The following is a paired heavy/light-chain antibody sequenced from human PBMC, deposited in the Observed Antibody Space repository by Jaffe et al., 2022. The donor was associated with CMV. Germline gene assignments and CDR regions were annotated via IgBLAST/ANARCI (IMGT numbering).Light chain of an antibody. CDR1: QSLTNF. V-gene: IGKV3-11*01. CDR2: DAS. Sequence: EIVLTQSPATLSLSPGERVTLSCRASQSLTNFLGWYQQKPGQAPRLLIYDASNRAAGIPTRFSGSGSGTDFTLTISNLEPEDFAVYYCQQRGYWYTFGQGTKLEIK. CDR3: QQRGYWYT. J-gene: IGKJ2*01.
Heavy chain of an antibody. V-gene: IGHV3-15*01. Sequence: EVQLVDSGGGLVEPGGSLRLSCAASGFSSTNAYMTWVRQAPGRGLEWVARIKSKSDGATTDYAAPVKGRFIISRDDSQNTLYLQMDSLKAEDTGVYYCTRELSDSSGPRHYFQYWGQGSLVTVSS. D-gene: IGHD3-22*01. CDR1: GFSSTNAY. J-gene: IGHJ4*02. CDR3: TRELSDSSGPRHYFQY. CDR2: IKSKSDGATT.